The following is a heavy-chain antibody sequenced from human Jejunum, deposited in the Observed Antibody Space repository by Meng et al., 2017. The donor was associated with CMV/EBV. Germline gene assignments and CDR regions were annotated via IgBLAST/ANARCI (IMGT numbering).Heavy chain of an antibody. CDR3: AKDHDFVTGKNYHYAMDV. V-gene: IGHV3-30*02. J-gene: IGHJ6*02. CDR1: NYG. Sequence: NYGMHWVRPAPSKGLEWVSFMRYDGKTAYSADSVKDRFTISRDNSKNTVYLQMNSLRPEDTAVYFCAKDHDFVTGKNYHYAMDVWGQGTTVTVSS. D-gene: IGHD2-21*02. CDR2: MRYDGKTA.